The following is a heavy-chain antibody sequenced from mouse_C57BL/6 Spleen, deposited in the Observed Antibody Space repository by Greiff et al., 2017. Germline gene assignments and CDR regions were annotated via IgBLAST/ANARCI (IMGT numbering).Heavy chain of an antibody. Sequence: QVQLQQSGPELVKPGASVKISCKASGYAFSSSWMNWVKQRPGKGLEWIGRIYPGDGDTNYNGKFKGKATLTADKSSSTAYMQLSSLTSEDSAVYFCAANLLLRYWGQGTTLTVSS. V-gene: IGHV1-82*01. D-gene: IGHD1-1*01. CDR3: AANLLLRY. CDR1: GYAFSSSW. CDR2: IYPGDGDT. J-gene: IGHJ2*01.